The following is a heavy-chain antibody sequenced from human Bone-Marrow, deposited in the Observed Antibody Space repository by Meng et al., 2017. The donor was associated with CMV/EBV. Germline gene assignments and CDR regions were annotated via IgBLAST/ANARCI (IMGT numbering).Heavy chain of an antibody. D-gene: IGHD6-19*01. J-gene: IGHJ4*02. CDR3: ARGPYSSGWYGLVDY. Sequence: QVQLVQSGAEMKKPGASVKVSCKASGYTFPNYAIHWMRQAPGQRLEWMGLINPATSNAKYSQTFQGRVTITRDTSATTAYMELSDLRSEDTAIYHCARGPYSSGWYGLVDYWGQGTLVTVSS. CDR1: GYTFPNYA. CDR2: INPATSNA. V-gene: IGHV1-3*01.